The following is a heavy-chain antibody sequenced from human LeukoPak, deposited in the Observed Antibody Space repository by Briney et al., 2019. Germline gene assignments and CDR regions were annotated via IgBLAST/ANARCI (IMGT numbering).Heavy chain of an antibody. Sequence: NPSETLSLTCTISGGSVSDYYWSWIRQPPGKGLEWIGEINHSGSTNYNPSLKSRVTISVDTSKNQFSLKLSSVTAADTAVYFCARGPYSYDSSGAFDIWGQGTMVTVSS. CDR3: ARGPYSYDSSGAFDI. CDR2: INHSGST. CDR1: GGSVSDYY. J-gene: IGHJ3*02. D-gene: IGHD3-22*01. V-gene: IGHV4-34*01.